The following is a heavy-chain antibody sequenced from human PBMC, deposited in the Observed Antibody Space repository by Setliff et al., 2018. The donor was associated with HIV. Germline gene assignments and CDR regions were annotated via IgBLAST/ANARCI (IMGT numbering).Heavy chain of an antibody. V-gene: IGHV4-31*03. CDR1: GGSIGGYY. Sequence: SETLALTCTVSGGSIGGYYWSWIRQHPGKGLEWIGFISYSGTAYYNPSLKSRVTISVETSKNQFSLKLSSVIAADTAVYYCARVGFGDSDAFDIWGQGTMVTVSS. D-gene: IGHD3-16*01. J-gene: IGHJ3*02. CDR2: ISYSGTA. CDR3: ARVGFGDSDAFDI.